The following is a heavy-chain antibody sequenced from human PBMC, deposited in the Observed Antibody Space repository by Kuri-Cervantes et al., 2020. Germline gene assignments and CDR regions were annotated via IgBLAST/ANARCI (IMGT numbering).Heavy chain of an antibody. J-gene: IGHJ3*02. CDR1: GGSISTYY. CDR2: IHHRGNT. CDR3: ARRTVTTAYGAFDI. D-gene: IGHD4-17*01. V-gene: IGHV4-59*01. Sequence: SETLSLTCTVSGGSISTYYWSWIRQPPGKGLEWIGYIHHRGNTNYNPSLKSRVTISVDTSKNQFSLRLISATAADTPVYYCARRTVTTAYGAFDIWGQGTMVTVSS.